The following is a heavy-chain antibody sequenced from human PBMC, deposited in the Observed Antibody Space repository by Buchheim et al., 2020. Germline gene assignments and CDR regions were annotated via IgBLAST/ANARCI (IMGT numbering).Heavy chain of an antibody. J-gene: IGHJ3*02. CDR3: AKDYGSGYFPDAFDI. CDR2: ISYDGSNK. Sequence: QVQLVESGGGVVQPGRPLRLSCAASGFTFSSYGMHWVRQAPGKGLEWVAVISYDGSNKYYADSVKGRFTISRDNSKNTLYLQMNSLRAEDTAVYYCAKDYGSGYFPDAFDIWGQGT. CDR1: GFTFSSYG. V-gene: IGHV3-30*18. D-gene: IGHD3-22*01.